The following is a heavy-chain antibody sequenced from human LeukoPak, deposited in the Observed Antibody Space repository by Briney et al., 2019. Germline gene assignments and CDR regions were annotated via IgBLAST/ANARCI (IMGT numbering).Heavy chain of an antibody. V-gene: IGHV4-59*01. CDR3: ARVTFYFYMDV. CDR1: GGYITTYY. Sequence: SETLSLTCTVAGGYITTYYWTWIRQTPGKGLEWIGYIYYGGNTNYNPSLNSRVTISVDTSKSQISLNLSSVTAADTATYYCARVTFYFYMDVWGKGTTVIVSS. CDR2: IYYGGNT. J-gene: IGHJ6*03.